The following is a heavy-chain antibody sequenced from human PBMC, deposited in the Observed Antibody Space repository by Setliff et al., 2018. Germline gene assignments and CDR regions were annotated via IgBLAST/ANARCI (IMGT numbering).Heavy chain of an antibody. CDR2: IYTSGST. CDR1: GGSISSGSYY. Sequence: SETLSLTCTVSGGSISSGSYYWRWIRQPAGKGLEWIGRIYTSGSTNYNPSLKSRVTISIDTSKNQFSLKLSSVTAADTAVYYCARDFDSSGNFDYWGQGTLVTVSS. CDR3: ARDFDSSGNFDY. V-gene: IGHV4-61*02. J-gene: IGHJ4*02. D-gene: IGHD3-22*01.